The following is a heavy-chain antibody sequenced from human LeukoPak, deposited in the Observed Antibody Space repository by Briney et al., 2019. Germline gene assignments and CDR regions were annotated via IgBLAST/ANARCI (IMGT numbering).Heavy chain of an antibody. D-gene: IGHD6-19*01. Sequence: GGSLRLSCAASGFTFSSHWMTWVRQAPGKGLEWVANIKQDGSEEYYLDSVKGRFVISRDNAKNSVFLLMNSLRAEDTAVYYCVRERYSNGWSYWFDSWGQGTLVTVSS. CDR2: IKQDGSEE. CDR3: VRERYSNGWSYWFDS. V-gene: IGHV3-7*03. CDR1: GFTFSSHW. J-gene: IGHJ5*01.